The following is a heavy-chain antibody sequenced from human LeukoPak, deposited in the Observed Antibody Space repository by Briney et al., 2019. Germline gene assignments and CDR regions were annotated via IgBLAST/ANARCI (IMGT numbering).Heavy chain of an antibody. Sequence: SETLSLTCTVSGGSISSSSYYWGWIRQPPGKGLEWIGSIYYSGSTYYNPSLKSRVTISVDTSKNQFSLKLSSVTAADTAVYYCARKYSSGWYGQNNWFDPWGQGTLVTVSS. CDR3: ARKYSSGWYGQNNWFDP. D-gene: IGHD6-19*01. CDR1: GGSISSSSYY. V-gene: IGHV4-39*07. CDR2: IYYSGST. J-gene: IGHJ5*02.